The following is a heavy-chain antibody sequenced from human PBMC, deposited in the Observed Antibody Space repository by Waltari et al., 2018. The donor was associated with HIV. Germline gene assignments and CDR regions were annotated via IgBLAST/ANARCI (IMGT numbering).Heavy chain of an antibody. V-gene: IGHV3-33*01. Sequence: QVQLVESGGGVVQPGRSLRLSCAASGFSFSSHAMHWVRQAPGKGLEWVALIWYDGSKTYYVDSVKGRFTSSRDNSKNTLYLQMDSLRAEDTAVYYCARDQDIYYSESSGLFDYWGQGTLVTVSS. J-gene: IGHJ4*02. D-gene: IGHD3-22*01. CDR3: ARDQDIYYSESSGLFDY. CDR1: GFSFSSHA. CDR2: IWYDGSKT.